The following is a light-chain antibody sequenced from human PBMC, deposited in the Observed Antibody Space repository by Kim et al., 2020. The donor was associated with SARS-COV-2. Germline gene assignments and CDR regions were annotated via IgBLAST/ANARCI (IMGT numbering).Light chain of an antibody. CDR1: QSISIN. J-gene: IGKJ1*01. Sequence: EVVMTQSPATLSVSPGERATLSCRASQSISINLAWYQQKPGQAPRLLIYGASTRATDIPARFSGSGSGTEFTLTISSLQSEDFAVYYCQQYHNWRTFGQGTKVEIK. V-gene: IGKV3D-15*01. CDR2: GAS. CDR3: QQYHNWRT.